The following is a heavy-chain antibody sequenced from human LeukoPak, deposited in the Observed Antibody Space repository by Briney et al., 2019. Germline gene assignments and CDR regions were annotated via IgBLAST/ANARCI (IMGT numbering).Heavy chain of an antibody. V-gene: IGHV3-48*03. D-gene: IGHD1-26*01. Sequence: GGSLRLSCAASGFTFSSYEMNWVRQAPGKGLEWVSYISSSGSTIYYADSVKGRFTISRDNANNILYLQMNSLRVDDTAMYYCAKAGVHGGSYPNYSYYMDVWGTGTTVTVSS. J-gene: IGHJ6*03. CDR3: AKAGVHGGSYPNYSYYMDV. CDR2: ISSSGSTI. CDR1: GFTFSSYE.